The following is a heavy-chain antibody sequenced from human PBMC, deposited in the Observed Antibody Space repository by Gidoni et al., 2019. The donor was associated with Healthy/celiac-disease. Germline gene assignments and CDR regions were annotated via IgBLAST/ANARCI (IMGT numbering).Heavy chain of an antibody. V-gene: IGHV4-31*03. CDR1: GGSISSGGYY. CDR2: IYYSGST. CDR3: ARVMCSGGSCYFYWYFDL. Sequence: QVQLQESGPGLVKPSQTLSLTCTVSGGSISSGGYYWSWIRQHPGQGLEWIGYIYYSGSTYYNPSLKSRVTISVDTSKNQFSLKLSSVTAADTAVYYCARVMCSGGSCYFYWYFDLWGRGTLVTVSS. J-gene: IGHJ2*01. D-gene: IGHD2-15*01.